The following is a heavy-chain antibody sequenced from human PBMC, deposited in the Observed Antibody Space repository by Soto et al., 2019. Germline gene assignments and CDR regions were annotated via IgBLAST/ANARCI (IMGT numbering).Heavy chain of an antibody. V-gene: IGHV3-53*01. CDR3: ASSTRKGYWYFDL. Sequence: EVQLVESGGGLIQPGGSLRLSCAASGFTVSRNYMSRVRQAPGQGLEWVSVIYSGGSTYYADSVKGRFTISRDNSKNTLYLQMNSLTAEDTAVYYCASSTRKGYWYFDLWGRGTLVTVSS. CDR2: IYSGGST. D-gene: IGHD5-12*01. J-gene: IGHJ2*01. CDR1: GFTVSRNY.